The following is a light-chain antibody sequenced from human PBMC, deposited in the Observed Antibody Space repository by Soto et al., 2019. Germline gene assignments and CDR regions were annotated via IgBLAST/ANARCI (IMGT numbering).Light chain of an antibody. Sequence: QSVLTQPASVSASPGQSITISCIGSNYVYWYQQLPGTAPKLLIYRNNQRPSGVPDRFSGSKSGTSASLAISGLRSEDEADYYCAAWDDSLSGPYVFGTGTKVTVL. V-gene: IGLV1-47*01. CDR1: IGSNY. CDR3: AAWDDSLSGPYV. J-gene: IGLJ1*01. CDR2: RNN.